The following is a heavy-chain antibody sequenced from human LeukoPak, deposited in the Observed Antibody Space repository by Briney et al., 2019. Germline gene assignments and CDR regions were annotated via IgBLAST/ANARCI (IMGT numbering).Heavy chain of an antibody. CDR2: IYTRGST. Sequence: PSQTLSLTCTVSGGSIRSGNDWSGIGPPAGKGVEGIGRIYTRGSTNYTPSLQSRVTISVDTSKNQFSTKLSSVTAADTAVYYCAREERDSSGYHHWGQGTLVTVSS. CDR3: AREERDSSGYHH. J-gene: IGHJ4*02. CDR1: GGSIRSGND. V-gene: IGHV4-61*02. D-gene: IGHD3-22*01.